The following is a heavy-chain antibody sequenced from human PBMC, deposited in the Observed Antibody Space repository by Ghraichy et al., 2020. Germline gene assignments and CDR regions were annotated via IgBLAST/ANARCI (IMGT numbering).Heavy chain of an antibody. Sequence: SQTLSLTCGVSGGSISSSSYFWGWLRQPPGKGLEWNGSIYYTGSTYYTPSLKSRVTISVDTSKNQFSLRVNSVTAADTAVYYCVSYSSTSYYYGLDVWGQGTTVTVSS. CDR2: IYYTGST. J-gene: IGHJ6*02. D-gene: IGHD6-13*01. CDR3: VSYSSTSYYYGLDV. CDR1: GGSISSSSYF. V-gene: IGHV4-39*01.